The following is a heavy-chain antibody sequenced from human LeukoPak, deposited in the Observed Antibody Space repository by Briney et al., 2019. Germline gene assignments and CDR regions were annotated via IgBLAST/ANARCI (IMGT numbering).Heavy chain of an antibody. CDR1: GGSISSYY. D-gene: IGHD3-10*01. CDR3: ARGIRGVMGNWFDP. J-gene: IGHJ5*02. CDR2: MYTSGST. V-gene: IGHV4-4*07. Sequence: SETLSLTCTVSGGSISSYYLSWIRQPAGKGLEWIGRMYTSGSTNYNPSLKSRVTISVDTSKNQFSLKLSSVTAADTAVYYCARGIRGVMGNWFDPWGQGTLVTVSS.